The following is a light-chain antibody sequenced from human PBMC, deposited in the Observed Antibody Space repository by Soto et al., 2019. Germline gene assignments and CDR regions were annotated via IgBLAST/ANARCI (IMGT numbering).Light chain of an antibody. J-gene: IGKJ4*01. V-gene: IGKV1-5*03. CDR1: QSISSW. CDR3: QQYIFFSG. Sequence: DIQMTQSPSTLSASVGDRVIITCRASQSISSWLAWYQQKPGKAPKLLIYKASTLQSGVPSRFSGSGSGTEFTLTISSLQPDDFATYYCQQYIFFSGFGGGTKVEI. CDR2: KAS.